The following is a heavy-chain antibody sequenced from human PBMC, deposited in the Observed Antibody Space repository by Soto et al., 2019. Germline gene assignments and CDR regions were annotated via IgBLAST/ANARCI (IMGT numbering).Heavy chain of an antibody. CDR3: ARACSSNSCYDVFDY. J-gene: IGHJ4*02. CDR2: IYTSGST. CDR1: GGSISSYY. D-gene: IGHD2-2*01. Sequence: PSETLSLTCTVSGGSISSYYWSWIRQPAGKGLEWLGRIYTSGSTNYNPSLKSRVTMSVDTSKNQFSLKLSSVTAADTAVYYCARACSSNSCYDVFDYWGQGTLVTVSS. V-gene: IGHV4-4*07.